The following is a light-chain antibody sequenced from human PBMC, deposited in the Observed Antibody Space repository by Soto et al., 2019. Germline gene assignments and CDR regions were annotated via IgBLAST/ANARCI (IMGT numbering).Light chain of an antibody. Sequence: DIQMTHSPSSLSASVGDGVTITCRASQSISSYVSWYQQKPGKAPKLLIYAASRLESGVPSRFSGSRSGTDFTLTISSLQPEDFATYYCQQSYSRMAFGQGTKVEIK. CDR1: QSISSY. CDR3: QQSYSRMA. V-gene: IGKV1-39*01. J-gene: IGKJ1*01. CDR2: AAS.